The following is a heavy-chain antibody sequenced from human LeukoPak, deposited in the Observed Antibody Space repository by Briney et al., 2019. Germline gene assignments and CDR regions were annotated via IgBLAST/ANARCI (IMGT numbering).Heavy chain of an antibody. CDR3: ARVTGSPGDYYYYGMDV. V-gene: IGHV1-18*01. Sequence: ASVKVSCKASGYTFTSYGISWVRQAPGQGLEWMGWISAYNGNTNYAQKLQGRVTMTTDTSTSTAYMELSSLRSEDTAVYYCARVTGSPGDYYYYGMDVWGQGTTVTVSS. CDR2: ISAYNGNT. J-gene: IGHJ6*02. D-gene: IGHD3-9*01. CDR1: GYTFTSYG.